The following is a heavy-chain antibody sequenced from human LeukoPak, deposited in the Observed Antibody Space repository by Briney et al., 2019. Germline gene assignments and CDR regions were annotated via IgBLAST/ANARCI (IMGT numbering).Heavy chain of an antibody. Sequence: GASVKVSCKASGYTFTSYGISWVRQAPGQGLEWMGWISAYNGNTNYAQKLQGRVTMTTDTSTSTAYMELRSLRSDDTAVYYCAKDPMKVVWNHYFDYWGQGTLVTVSS. J-gene: IGHJ4*02. CDR1: GYTFTSYG. CDR2: ISAYNGNT. V-gene: IGHV1-18*01. CDR3: AKDPMKVVWNHYFDY. D-gene: IGHD3-22*01.